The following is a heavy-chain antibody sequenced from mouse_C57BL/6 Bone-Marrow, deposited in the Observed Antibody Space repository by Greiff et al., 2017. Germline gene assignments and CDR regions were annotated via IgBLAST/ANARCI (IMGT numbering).Heavy chain of an antibody. CDR1: GFNINDAY. CDR3: TNYYAMDY. Sequence: DVQLQESGAELVRPGASVKLSCTASGFNINDAYLHWVKQRPEQGLAWIGWIDPENGDTEYASKFQGKATITADTSSNTAYLQLSSLTSEDTAVYYCTNYYAMDYWGQGTSVTVSS. J-gene: IGHJ4*01. CDR2: IDPENGDT. V-gene: IGHV14-4*01.